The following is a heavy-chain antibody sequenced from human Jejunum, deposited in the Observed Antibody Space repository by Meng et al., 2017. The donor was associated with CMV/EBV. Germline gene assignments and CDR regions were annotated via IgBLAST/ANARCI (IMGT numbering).Heavy chain of an antibody. CDR1: GDSIKTYW. J-gene: IGHJ5*02. CDR3: ARDSYHYGSSTYNWFDP. CDR2: IHHSGTT. V-gene: IGHV4-59*01. Sequence: SGDSIKTYWWSWLRQSPGRGLEWIGYIHHSGTTNHNPSLGSRVIMSVDTSNNQFSLKLTSVTAADTAVYYCARDSYHYGSSTYNWFDPWGQGILVTVSS. D-gene: IGHD3-10*01.